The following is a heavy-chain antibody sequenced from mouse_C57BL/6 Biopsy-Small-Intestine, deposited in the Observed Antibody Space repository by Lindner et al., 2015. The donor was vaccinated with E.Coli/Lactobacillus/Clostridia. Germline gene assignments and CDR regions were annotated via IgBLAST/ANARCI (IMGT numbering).Heavy chain of an antibody. V-gene: IGHV1-14*01. CDR2: VNPYNDGT. CDR1: GYTFTSYG. J-gene: IGHJ3*01. Sequence: VQLQESGPELVKPGASVKLSCKASGYTFTSYGISWVKQRTGQGLEWIGYVNPYNDGTKYNEKFKGKATLTSDKSSSTAYMELSSLTSEDSAVYYCARSFGDLFAYWGQGTLVTVSA. CDR3: ARSFGDLFAY. D-gene: IGHD2-13*01.